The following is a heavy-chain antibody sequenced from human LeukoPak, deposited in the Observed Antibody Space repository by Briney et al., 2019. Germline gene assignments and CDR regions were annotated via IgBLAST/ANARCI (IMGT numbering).Heavy chain of an antibody. CDR3: ARDLRAASNWFDP. D-gene: IGHD3-3*01. CDR2: IYYSGST. V-gene: IGHV4-59*01. CDR1: GGSIDTYY. Sequence: ASETLSLTCTVSGGSIDTYYWTWIRQPPGKGLEWIGYIYYSGSTNYNPSLKSRVTISVDTSKNQFSLKLSSVTAADTAVYYCARDLRAASNWFDPWGQGTLVTVSS. J-gene: IGHJ5*02.